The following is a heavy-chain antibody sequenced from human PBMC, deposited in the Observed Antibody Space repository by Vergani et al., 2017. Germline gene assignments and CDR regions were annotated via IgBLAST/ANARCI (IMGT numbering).Heavy chain of an antibody. J-gene: IGHJ6*02. CDR3: ARNRIAASLYYYYGMDV. Sequence: QVQLVQSGAEVKKPGASVKVSCKASGYTFTSYGISWVRQAPGKGLEWMGWISAYNGNTKYAQKLQGRVTMTTDTSTSTAYMWLRSLRSDDTAVYYCARNRIAASLYYYYGMDVWGQGTTVTVSS. CDR1: GYTFTSYG. D-gene: IGHD6-13*01. V-gene: IGHV1-18*01. CDR2: ISAYNGNT.